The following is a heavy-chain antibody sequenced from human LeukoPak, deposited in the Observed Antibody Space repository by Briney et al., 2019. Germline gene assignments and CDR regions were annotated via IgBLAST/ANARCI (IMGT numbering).Heavy chain of an antibody. V-gene: IGHV3-23*01. D-gene: IGHD5-24*01. Sequence: PGGSLRLSCAASGSTFSSYAMSWVRQAPGKGLEWVSAIIGSGGSTYYADSVKGRFTISRDNSKNTLYLQMNSLRAEDTAVYYCAKDKRRWLQPYYFDYWGQGTLVTVSS. CDR3: AKDKRRWLQPYYFDY. CDR2: IIGSGGST. CDR1: GSTFSSYA. J-gene: IGHJ4*02.